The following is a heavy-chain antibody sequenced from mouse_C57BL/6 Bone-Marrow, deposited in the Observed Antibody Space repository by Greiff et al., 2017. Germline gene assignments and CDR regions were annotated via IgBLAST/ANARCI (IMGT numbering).Heavy chain of an antibody. J-gene: IGHJ3*01. D-gene: IGHD1-1*01. CDR1: GYSITSGYY. CDR2: ISYDGSN. V-gene: IGHV3-6*01. Sequence: EVKVEESGPGLVKPSPSLSLTCSVTGYSITSGYYWNWIRQFPGNKLEWMGYISYDGSNNYNPSLKNRISITRDPSKSQFVLKLNSVTTEDTATYYGTRSPRLLRFRAYGGQGTRVTLSA. CDR3: TRSPRLLRFRAY.